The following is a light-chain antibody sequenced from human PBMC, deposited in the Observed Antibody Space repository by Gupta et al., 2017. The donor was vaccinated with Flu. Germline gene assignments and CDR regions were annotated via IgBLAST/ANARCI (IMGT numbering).Light chain of an antibody. J-gene: IGKJ2*01. Sequence: NVLTPYPPTLPLSPGERGTLPCRTTQKISKSYLAWYQHKPSQAPRLLISGASSSDTGIPDRFSGSGYGTDLTLTISIRELEDFAVYYCQQHRGLPLYTFGQGTKLEMK. CDR1: QKISKSY. V-gene: IGKV3-20*01. CDR2: GAS. CDR3: QQHRGLPLYT.